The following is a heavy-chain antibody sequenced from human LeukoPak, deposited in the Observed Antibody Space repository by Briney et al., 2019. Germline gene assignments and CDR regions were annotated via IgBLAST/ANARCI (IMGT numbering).Heavy chain of an antibody. CDR1: GVSISSHY. CDR3: ARGPTGSASSGYNAFDL. CDR2: IYYSGNT. D-gene: IGHD3-22*01. J-gene: IGHJ3*01. Sequence: SETLSLTCTVSGVSISSHYWSWIRQPPGKGLEWIGYIYYSGNTNYNPSLKSRVTISVDTSKNQFSLKLSSVTAADTAVYYCARGPTGSASSGYNAFDLWGHGTMVTVSS. V-gene: IGHV4-59*11.